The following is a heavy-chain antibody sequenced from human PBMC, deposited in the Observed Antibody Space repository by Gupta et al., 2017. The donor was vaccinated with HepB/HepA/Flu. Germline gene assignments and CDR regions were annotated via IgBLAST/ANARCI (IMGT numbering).Heavy chain of an antibody. Sequence: QVQLVESGGGVVQPGRSLRLSCATSGFAFNTFPMHWVRQAPGKGLEWVASTSAAGLSDLYADSVKGRFTISRDNSRNTLYLQMNGLRVQDTAVYYCVRDQTARPDFGVECFDNWGQGTLVTVSS. CDR2: TSAAGLSD. CDR1: GFAFNTFP. V-gene: IGHV3-30*04. CDR3: VRDQTARPDFGVECFDN. D-gene: IGHD3-3*01. J-gene: IGHJ4*02.